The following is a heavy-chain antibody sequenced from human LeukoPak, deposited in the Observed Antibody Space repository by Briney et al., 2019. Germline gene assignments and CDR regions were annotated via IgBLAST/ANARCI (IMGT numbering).Heavy chain of an antibody. CDR1: GFTYSSYA. J-gene: IGHJ4*02. Sequence: GGSLRLSCAASGFTYSSYAMSWVRQAPGKGLEWVSTISGSGKTTYYADSVKGRFTISRDNSRNTLYLQMNSLRAEDTAVYYCAKSRSSSSSHFDYWGQGTLSPSPQ. CDR2: ISGSGKTT. V-gene: IGHV3-23*01. CDR3: AKSRSSSSSHFDY. D-gene: IGHD2-2*01.